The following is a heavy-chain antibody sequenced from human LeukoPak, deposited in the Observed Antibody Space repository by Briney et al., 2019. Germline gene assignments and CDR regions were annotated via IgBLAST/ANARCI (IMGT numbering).Heavy chain of an antibody. CDR2: VWYDGSNK. Sequence: GRSLRLSCAASGFTVNNYGLHWVRQAPGRGLEWVAVVWYDGSNKYYVDSVKGRFTISRDNSMNTLYLQINSLRAEDTAVYYCARDPCGGDCPLDYWGQGALVTVSS. J-gene: IGHJ4*02. D-gene: IGHD2-21*02. V-gene: IGHV3-33*01. CDR3: ARDPCGGDCPLDY. CDR1: GFTVNNYG.